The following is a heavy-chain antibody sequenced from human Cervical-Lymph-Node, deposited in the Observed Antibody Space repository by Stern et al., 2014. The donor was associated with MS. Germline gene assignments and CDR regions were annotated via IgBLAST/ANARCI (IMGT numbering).Heavy chain of an antibody. Sequence: MQLVQSGGGLVQPGGSLKLSCAASGFTFSGAVLHWVRQASGKGLEWIGRIRSKAKSHATTYAASVEGRFTISRDDSKNPAYLQMNSLKTDDTAVYYCTRTARGCSTTSCLDPWGQGTLVIVS. CDR2: IRSKAKSHAT. V-gene: IGHV3-73*01. CDR3: TRTARGCSTTSCLDP. CDR1: GFTFSGAV. D-gene: IGHD2-2*01. J-gene: IGHJ5*02.